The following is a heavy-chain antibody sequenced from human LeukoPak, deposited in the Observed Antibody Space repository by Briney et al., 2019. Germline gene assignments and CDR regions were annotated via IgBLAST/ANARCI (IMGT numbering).Heavy chain of an antibody. J-gene: IGHJ4*02. CDR1: GYTLTESS. D-gene: IGHD3-3*01. CDR3: ATGRGYDFWSDLDY. V-gene: IGHV1-24*01. CDR2: FDPEDGET. Sequence: ASVKVSCKVSGYTLTESSMHWVRQAPGKGLEWMRGFDPEDGETIYAQKFQGRVTMTEDTSTDTAYMGLSSLRSEDTAVYYCATGRGYDFWSDLDYWGQGTLVTVSS.